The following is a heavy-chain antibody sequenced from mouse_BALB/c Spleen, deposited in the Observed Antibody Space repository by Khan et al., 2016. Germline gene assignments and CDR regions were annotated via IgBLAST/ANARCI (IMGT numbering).Heavy chain of an antibody. CDR2: INTNTGEP. D-gene: IGHD4-1*01. CDR1: GYTFTNYG. V-gene: IGHV9-3*02. J-gene: IGHJ2*01. Sequence: QIQLVQSGPELKKPGETVKISCKASGYTFTNYGMNWVKQAPGKGLKWMGWINTNTGEPTYAEEFKGRFAFSLETSASTAYLQINNFKNEDTATYFCAKLTGTPWDYWGQGTPLTVSS. CDR3: AKLTGTPWDY.